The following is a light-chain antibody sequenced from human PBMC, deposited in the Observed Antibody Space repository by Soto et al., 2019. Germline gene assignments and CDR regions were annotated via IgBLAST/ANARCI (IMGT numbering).Light chain of an antibody. Sequence: QSALTQPASVSGSPGQSITISCTGTSSDVGGYNYVSWYQQHPGKAPKLMIYDVSNRPSGVSNRFSGSKSGNTASLTISGLQPEDEADYYCCSYTTSNTRQIVFGTGTKVTV. CDR1: SSDVGGYNY. J-gene: IGLJ1*01. CDR3: CSYTTSNTRQIV. V-gene: IGLV2-14*01. CDR2: DVS.